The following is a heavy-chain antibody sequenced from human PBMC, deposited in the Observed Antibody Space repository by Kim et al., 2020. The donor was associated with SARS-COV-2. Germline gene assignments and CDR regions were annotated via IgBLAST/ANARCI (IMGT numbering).Heavy chain of an antibody. Sequence: GGSLRLSCSASGFTFGSCAIHWFRQAPGQGLEWVAVISYDSSNKNYAYSAKVRGTISIDNAKNNLYLQLNSVRAEDTALYYCSRDRWSRLWGVTDS. CDR2: ISYDSSNK. CDR3: SRDRWSRLWGVTDS. D-gene: IGHD3-10*01. J-gene: IGHJ5*01. CDR1: GFTFGSCA. V-gene: IGHV3-30-3*01.